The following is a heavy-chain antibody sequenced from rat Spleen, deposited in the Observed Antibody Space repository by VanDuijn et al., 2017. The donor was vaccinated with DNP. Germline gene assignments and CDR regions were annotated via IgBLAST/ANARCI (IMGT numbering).Heavy chain of an antibody. D-gene: IGHD1-10*01. V-gene: IGHV5-46*01. J-gene: IGHJ4*01. CDR2: ISTSGGST. CDR3: TRERTTPYAMDA. CDR1: GFTFSSFP. Sequence: EVQLVESGGGLVQPGRSMKLSCAASGFTFSSFPMAWVRQAPTKGLEWVATISTSGGSTYYRDSVKGRFTISRDNAKSTLYLQMNSLRSEDTATYYCTRERTTPYAMDAWGQGTSVTVSS.